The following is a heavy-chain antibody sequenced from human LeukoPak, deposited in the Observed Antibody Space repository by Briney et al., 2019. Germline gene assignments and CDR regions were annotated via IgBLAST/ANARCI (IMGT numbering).Heavy chain of an antibody. D-gene: IGHD3-22*01. V-gene: IGHV3-30*02. CDR3: AKAWDYYDSSGSTDY. CDR1: GFTFSSYG. CDR2: IRYDGSNK. Sequence: GGSLRLSCAASGFTFSSYGMHWVRQAPGKGLEWVAFIRYDGSNKYYADSVKGRFTISRDNSKKTLYLQMNSLRAEDTAVYYCAKAWDYYDSSGSTDYWGQGTLVTVSS. J-gene: IGHJ4*02.